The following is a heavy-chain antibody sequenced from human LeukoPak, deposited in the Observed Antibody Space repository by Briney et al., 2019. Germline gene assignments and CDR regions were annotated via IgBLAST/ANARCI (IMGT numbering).Heavy chain of an antibody. D-gene: IGHD3-10*01. CDR2: INPNSGGT. CDR3: ARSTGSGSMGKDYYYYGMDV. CDR1: GYTFTGYY. J-gene: IGHJ6*04. Sequence: GASVKVSCKASGYTFTGYYMHWVRQAPGQGLEWRGWINPNSGGTNYAQKFQGWVTMTRDTSISTAYMELSRLRSDDTAVYYCARSTGSGSMGKDYYYYGMDVWGKGTTVTVSS. V-gene: IGHV1-2*04.